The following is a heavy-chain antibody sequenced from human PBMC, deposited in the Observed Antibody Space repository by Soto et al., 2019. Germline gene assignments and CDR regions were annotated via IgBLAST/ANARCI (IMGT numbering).Heavy chain of an antibody. CDR2: IIDSGGTT. Sequence: EVQLSGSGGGLVQPGGSLRLSCVGSGFTFTTYAMSWVRQVPGKGLEWVSAIIDSGGTTYRDSVEGRFTISRENSKNTLYLQMIGLRAEDTAIYYCARGHPAGGIRGHWYFDLWGRGTLVTVFS. V-gene: IGHV3-23*01. D-gene: IGHD3-10*01. CDR3: ARGHPAGGIRGHWYFDL. J-gene: IGHJ2*01. CDR1: GFTFTTYA.